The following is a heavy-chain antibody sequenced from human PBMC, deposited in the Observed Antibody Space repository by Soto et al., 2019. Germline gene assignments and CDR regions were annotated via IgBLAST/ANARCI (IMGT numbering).Heavy chain of an antibody. Sequence: GGSLRLSCAASGFTFSDYYMSWIRQAPGKGLEWVSYISSSGSTIYYADSVKGRFTISRDNAKNSLYLQMNSLRAEDTAVYYCARGFSRPYYYYYMDVWGKGTTVTVSS. CDR1: GFTFSDYY. V-gene: IGHV3-11*01. CDR3: ARGFSRPYYYYYMDV. D-gene: IGHD6-6*01. J-gene: IGHJ6*03. CDR2: ISSSGSTI.